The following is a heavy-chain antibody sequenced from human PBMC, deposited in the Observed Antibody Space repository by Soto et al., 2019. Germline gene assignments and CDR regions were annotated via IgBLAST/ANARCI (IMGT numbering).Heavy chain of an antibody. V-gene: IGHV3-7*01. D-gene: IGHD5-18*01. Sequence: EVQLVESGGGLVQPGASLRLSCVASGFTFSTNWMSWVRLAPGKGPEWVANIKQDGSEKNYVDSVEGRFTISRDNTKNSLYLQMTSRRVEDTAVYYCAREYNWGQGTLVTVSS. CDR3: AREYN. CDR2: IKQDGSEK. J-gene: IGHJ4*02. CDR1: GFTFSTNW.